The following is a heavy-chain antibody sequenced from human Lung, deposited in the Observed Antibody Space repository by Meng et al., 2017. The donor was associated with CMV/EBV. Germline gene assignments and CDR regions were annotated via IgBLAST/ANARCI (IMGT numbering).Heavy chain of an antibody. CDR2: ISAYNGDT. CDR3: ARDAGTIAVSGIGDY. Sequence: SVXVSXXASGYIFTKYGVNWMRQAPGQGPEWMGWISAYNGDTMYAPKVQGRVTMTTDTSTSTAYMELRGLRSDDTAVYYCARDAGTIAVSGIGDYWGQGTXVTVSS. D-gene: IGHD6-19*01. V-gene: IGHV1-18*01. CDR1: GYIFTKYG. J-gene: IGHJ4*02.